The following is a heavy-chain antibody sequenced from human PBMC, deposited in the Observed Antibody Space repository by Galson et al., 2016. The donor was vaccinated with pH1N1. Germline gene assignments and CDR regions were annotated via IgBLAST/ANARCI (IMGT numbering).Heavy chain of an antibody. CDR1: GFIFTNYW. Sequence: SLRLSCAASGFIFTNYWMHWVRQAPGRGLVWVARVNNDGSSTNYAGSVKGRFTLSRDNAKNTVFLEMSSLRAEDTGAYYCVRGRYCSGGSCYSPTAEYFQPWGRGTLLTVSS. D-gene: IGHD2-15*01. V-gene: IGHV3-74*01. J-gene: IGHJ1*01. CDR3: VRGRYCSGGSCYSPTAEYFQP. CDR2: VNNDGSST.